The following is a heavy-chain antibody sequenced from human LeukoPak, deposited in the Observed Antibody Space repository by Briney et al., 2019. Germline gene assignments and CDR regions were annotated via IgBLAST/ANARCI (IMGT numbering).Heavy chain of an antibody. Sequence: SETLSLTCAVHGGSFSGYYWSWIRQPPGKGLEWIGEINHSGSTNYNPSLKSRVTISVDTSKNQFSLKLSSVTAADTAVYYCARRYYYGSGSPRGTRRDAFDIWGQGTMVTVSS. CDR3: ARRYYYGSGSPRGTRRDAFDI. J-gene: IGHJ3*02. D-gene: IGHD3-10*01. CDR1: GGSFSGYY. V-gene: IGHV4-34*01. CDR2: INHSGST.